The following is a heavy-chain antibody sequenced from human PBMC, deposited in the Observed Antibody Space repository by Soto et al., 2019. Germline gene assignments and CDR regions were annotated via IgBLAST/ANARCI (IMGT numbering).Heavy chain of an antibody. D-gene: IGHD4-17*01. CDR3: TTESPYGDFLFDF. V-gene: IGHV3-15*01. Sequence: GGSLRLSCAGSGFTFSIAWMSWVRQAPGKGLEWVGRIKSKPDGGATDYAAPVKGRFTISRDDSKNTLYLQLNSLKTEDTAVYYCTTESPYGDFLFDFWGQGTPVTVSS. CDR2: IKSKPDGGAT. CDR1: GFTFSIAW. J-gene: IGHJ4*02.